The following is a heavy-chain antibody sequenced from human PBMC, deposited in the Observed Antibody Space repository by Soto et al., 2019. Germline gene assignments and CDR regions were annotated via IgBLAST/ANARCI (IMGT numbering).Heavy chain of an antibody. CDR3: ARGGYYDNSWGKLSHYGLDV. CDR1: GYTFIRYG. J-gene: IGHJ6*02. D-gene: IGHD3-16*01. CDR2: ISPYNDYT. V-gene: IGHV1-18*01. Sequence: QVQLAQSANEVKKPGASVRVSCKAAGYTFIRYGIAWVRQAPGQGLEWMGWISPYNDYTVYAQKFQGRFSMTADTSKRAVYMYLRGLKSDDTAVYYCARGGYYDNSWGKLSHYGLDVWGQGTSVSVSS.